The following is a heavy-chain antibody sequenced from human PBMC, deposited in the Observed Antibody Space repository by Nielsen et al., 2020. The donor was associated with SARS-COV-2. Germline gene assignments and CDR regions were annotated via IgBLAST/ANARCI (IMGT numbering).Heavy chain of an antibody. CDR2: ISGYNGNR. Sequence: ASVNVSCQASGYRFTSYSVSWVRQAPGQGLEWMGWISGYNGNRYYAQKFQGRVTMTTDTSTNTAYMDLRSLRPDDTAVYYCVRDVGLTLPEQFEYWGQGTLVTVSS. D-gene: IGHD1-26*01. J-gene: IGHJ4*02. CDR3: VRDVGLTLPEQFEY. CDR1: GYRFTSYS. V-gene: IGHV1-18*01.